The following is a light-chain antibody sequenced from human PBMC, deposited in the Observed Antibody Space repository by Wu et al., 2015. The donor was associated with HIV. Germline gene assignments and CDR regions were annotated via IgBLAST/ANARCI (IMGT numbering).Light chain of an antibody. V-gene: IGKV3-20*01. Sequence: EIVLTQSPGTLSLSPGERATLSCRASQSVSSSYLAWYQQKPGQAPRLLIYGASSRATGFPDRFSGSGSGTDFTLTISRLEPEDSAVYYCQQFGTSPPWTFGQGTKVEIK. CDR2: GAS. CDR1: QSVSSSY. J-gene: IGKJ1*01. CDR3: QQFGTSPPWT.